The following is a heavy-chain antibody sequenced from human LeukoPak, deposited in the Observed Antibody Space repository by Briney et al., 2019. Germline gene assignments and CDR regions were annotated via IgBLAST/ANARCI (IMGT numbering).Heavy chain of an antibody. CDR2: ISSSSSTI. Sequence: PGGSLRLSCAASGFTLSSNEMNWVRQAPGKGLEWVSYISSSSSTIYYADSVKGRFTISRDNAKNSLYLQMNSLRDEDTAVYYCARALVLRYFDWLPKGPDAFDIWGQGTMVTVSS. V-gene: IGHV3-48*02. CDR3: ARALVLRYFDWLPKGPDAFDI. J-gene: IGHJ3*02. D-gene: IGHD3-9*01. CDR1: GFTLSSNE.